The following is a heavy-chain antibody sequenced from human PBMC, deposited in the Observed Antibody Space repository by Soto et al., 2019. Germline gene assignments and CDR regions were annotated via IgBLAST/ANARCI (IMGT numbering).Heavy chain of an antibody. CDR1: GFTVSSNY. J-gene: IGHJ6*02. Sequence: EVQLVESGGGLIQPGGSLRLSCAASGFTVSSNYMSWVRQAPGKGLEWVSVIYSGGSTYYADSVKGRFTISRDNSKNTLYLQMNSLRAEDTAVYYCARGQNLPRRSADYGMDVWGQGTTVTVSS. V-gene: IGHV3-53*01. CDR3: ARGQNLPRRSADYGMDV. CDR2: IYSGGST.